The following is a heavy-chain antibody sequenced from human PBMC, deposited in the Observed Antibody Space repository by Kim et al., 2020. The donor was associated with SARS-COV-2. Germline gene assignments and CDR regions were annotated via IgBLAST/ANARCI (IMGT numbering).Heavy chain of an antibody. CDR1: GFTFSSYS. V-gene: IGHV3-48*02. Sequence: GGSLRLSCAASGFTFSSYSMNWVRQAPGKGLEWVSYISSSTIYYADSVKGRFTISRDNAKNSLYLQMNSLRDEDTAVYYCARDRVIVGEYVFDYWGQGTLVTVSS. D-gene: IGHD1-26*01. J-gene: IGHJ4*02. CDR2: ISSSTI. CDR3: ARDRVIVGEYVFDY.